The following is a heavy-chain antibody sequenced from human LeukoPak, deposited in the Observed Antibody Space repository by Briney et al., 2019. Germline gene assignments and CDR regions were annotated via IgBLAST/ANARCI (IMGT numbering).Heavy chain of an antibody. V-gene: IGHV3-74*01. CDR3: ARDYGPFDY. D-gene: IGHD4-17*01. CDR1: GFTFTSYA. CDR2: INNDGSGT. Sequence: GGSLRLSCAASGFTFTSYAMSWVRQAPGQGLVWVSRINNDGSGTSYADSVKDRFTISRDNAKNILFLQMNSLRAEDTAVYYCARDYGPFDYWGQGTLVTVSS. J-gene: IGHJ4*02.